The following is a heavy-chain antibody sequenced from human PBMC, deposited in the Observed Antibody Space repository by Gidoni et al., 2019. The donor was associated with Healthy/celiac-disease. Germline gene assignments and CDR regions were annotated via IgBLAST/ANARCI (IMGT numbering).Heavy chain of an antibody. V-gene: IGHV1-69*01. J-gene: IGHJ4*02. CDR3: AIHLYCSGGSCYPAPSDY. CDR1: GGTFSSYA. CDR2: IIPIFGTA. D-gene: IGHD2-15*01. Sequence: QVQLVQSGAEVKKPGSSVKVSCKASGGTFSSYAISWVRQAPGQGLEWMGGIIPIFGTANYAQKFQGRVTITADESTSTAYMELSSLRSEDTAVYYCAIHLYCSGGSCYPAPSDYWGQGTLVTVSS.